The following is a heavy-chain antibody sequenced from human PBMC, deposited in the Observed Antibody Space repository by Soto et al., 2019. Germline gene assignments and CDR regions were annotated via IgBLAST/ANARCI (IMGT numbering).Heavy chain of an antibody. CDR3: TKDQKWDVPHFSEY. CDR2: ISTSGGST. J-gene: IGHJ4*02. D-gene: IGHD1-26*01. V-gene: IGHV3-23*01. CDR1: GFTLSTSA. Sequence: GGAPRLSCSVSGFTLSTSAMTWVPPAPGKGLEWVSTISTSGGSTYYIDSVKGRFTISRDNSQDILYLQMNSLRAEDTAIYYCTKDQKWDVPHFSEYWGQGTQVTVS.